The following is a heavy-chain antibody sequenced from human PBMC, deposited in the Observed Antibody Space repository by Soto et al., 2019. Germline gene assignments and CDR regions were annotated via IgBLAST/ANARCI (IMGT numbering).Heavy chain of an antibody. CDR1: GFTFSDHY. CDR2: SRNKANSYTT. V-gene: IGHV3-72*01. CDR3: ARLRTYSRSWVFDY. D-gene: IGHD6-13*01. J-gene: IGHJ4*02. Sequence: EVQLVESGGGLVQPGGSLRLSCAASGFTFSDHYIDWVRQAPGKGLEWVGRSRNKANSYTTDYAASEKGRFTISRDDSKNSVVLQMNSLNTEDTAVYYCARLRTYSRSWVFDYWGQGTLVTVSS.